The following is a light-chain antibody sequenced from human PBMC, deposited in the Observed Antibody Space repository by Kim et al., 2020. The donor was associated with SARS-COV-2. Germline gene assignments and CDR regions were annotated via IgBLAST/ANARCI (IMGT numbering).Light chain of an antibody. CDR3: MYSTAWQPSFT. CDR2: MVS. J-gene: IGKJ4*01. V-gene: IGKV2-30*02. CDR1: QSLVHSDGKSY. Sequence: DVIMTQSPLSLPVTPGQPASISCRSSQSLVHSDGKSYLNWFHQRPGQSPRRLIYMVSNRDSGVPDRFSGSGSGTDFTLTIRRVKAEDVDVYVCMYSTAWQPSFTFGAGTKVDIK.